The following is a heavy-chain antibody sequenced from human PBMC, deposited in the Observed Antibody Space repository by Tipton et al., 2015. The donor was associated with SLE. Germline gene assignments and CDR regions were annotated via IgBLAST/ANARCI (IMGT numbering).Heavy chain of an antibody. CDR1: GGSISSYY. V-gene: IGHV4-4*08. CDR3: ARGTAMGH. J-gene: IGHJ4*02. Sequence: LRLSCTVSGGSISSYYWSWIRQPPGKGLEWIGYIYTSGSTNYNPSLKSRVTISVDTSKNQFSLKLSSVTAADTAVYYCARGTAMGHWGQGTPVTVSS. D-gene: IGHD5-18*01. CDR2: IYTSGST.